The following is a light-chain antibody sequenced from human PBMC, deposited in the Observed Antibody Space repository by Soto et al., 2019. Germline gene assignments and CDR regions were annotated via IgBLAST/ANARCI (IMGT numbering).Light chain of an antibody. V-gene: IGKV1-8*01. J-gene: IGKJ3*01. CDR1: QGISSY. CDR3: QQYYSYPPSFT. CDR2: AES. Sequence: AIRMTQSPSSFSASTGDRVTITCRASQGISSYLAWYQQKPGKAPKLLIYAESTLQSGVPSRFSGSGSGTDFTLTISCLQSEDFATYYCQQYYSYPPSFTFGPGTKVDIK.